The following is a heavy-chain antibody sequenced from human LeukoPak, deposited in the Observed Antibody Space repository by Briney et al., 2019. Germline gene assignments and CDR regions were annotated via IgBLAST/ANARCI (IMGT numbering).Heavy chain of an antibody. Sequence: PSETLSLTCSVSLGSVTSYHWSWIQQPAGKGLEWIGRIQSTGNTNYNPSLKSRVTMSVDTSKNQLSLKLTTVTAADTPVYYCAREWGYRCYGYHYFDYWGQGTLVTGFS. J-gene: IGHJ4*02. CDR2: IQSTGNT. CDR1: LGSVTSYH. D-gene: IGHD5-18*01. CDR3: AREWGYRCYGYHYFDY. V-gene: IGHV4-4*07.